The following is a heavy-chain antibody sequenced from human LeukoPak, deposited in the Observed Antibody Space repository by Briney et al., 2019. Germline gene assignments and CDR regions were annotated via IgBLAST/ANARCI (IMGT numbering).Heavy chain of an antibody. CDR3: AKGSSGDY. CDR2: ISYDGSNK. Sequence: GGSLRLSCAASGFTFSSYGMHWVRQAPGKGLEWVAVISYDGSNKYYADSVEGRFTISRDNSKNTLYLQMNSLRAEDTAVYYCAKGSSGDYWGQGTLVTVSS. D-gene: IGHD6-6*01. J-gene: IGHJ4*02. V-gene: IGHV3-30*18. CDR1: GFTFSSYG.